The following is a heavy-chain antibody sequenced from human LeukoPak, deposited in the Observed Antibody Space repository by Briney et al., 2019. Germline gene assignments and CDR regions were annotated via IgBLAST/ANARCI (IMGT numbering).Heavy chain of an antibody. CDR2: IYYSGST. V-gene: IGHV4-59*08. D-gene: IGHD1-1*01. CDR3: ARHSALDGLDY. J-gene: IGHJ4*02. Sequence: PSETLSLTCTVSGGSISSYYWSWIRQPPGKGLEWIGYIYYSGSTKYNPSLKSRLTISVDMSKNQISLKLSSVTAADTAVCYCARHSALDGLDYWGQGTLVTISS. CDR1: GGSISSYY.